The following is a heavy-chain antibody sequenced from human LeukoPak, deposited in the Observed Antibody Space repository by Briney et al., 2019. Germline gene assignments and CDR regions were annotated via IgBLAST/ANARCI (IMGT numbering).Heavy chain of an antibody. D-gene: IGHD3-22*01. V-gene: IGHV1-69*06. CDR3: ASLKNYYDSSGYLVTDAFDI. CDR2: IIPIFGTP. J-gene: IGHJ3*02. CDR1: GGTFSSYA. Sequence: GSSVKVSCKASGGTFSSYAISWVRQAPGQGREWMGGIIPIFGTPNYAHEFQGRVTITADTSTSTAYMELRSLKSDDTAVYYCASLKNYYDSSGYLVTDAFDIWGQGTMVTVSS.